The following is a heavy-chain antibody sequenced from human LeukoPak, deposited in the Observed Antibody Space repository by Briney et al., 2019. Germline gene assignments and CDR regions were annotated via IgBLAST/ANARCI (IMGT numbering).Heavy chain of an antibody. CDR1: GFTFSSYS. CDR3: AKGGVTFSNYYMDV. CDR2: ISSSSSYI. V-gene: IGHV3-21*04. J-gene: IGHJ6*03. Sequence: GGSLRLSCAASGFTFSSYSMNWVRQAPGKGLEWVSSISSSSSYIYYADSVKGRFTISRDNAKNSLFLQMNSLRAEDTAVYYCAKGGVTFSNYYMDVWGKGTTVTVSS. D-gene: IGHD2-21*02.